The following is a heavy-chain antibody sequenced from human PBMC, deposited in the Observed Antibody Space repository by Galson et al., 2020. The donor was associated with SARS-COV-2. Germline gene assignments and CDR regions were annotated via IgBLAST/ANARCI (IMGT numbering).Heavy chain of an antibody. D-gene: IGHD4-4*01. Sequence: GGSLRLSCAASGFTFSSYAMHWVRQAPGKGLEWVAVISYDGSNKYYADSVKGRFTISRDNSKNTLYLQMNSLRAEDTAVYYCARDCKDPRLQPQEYYYYYYGMDVWGQGTTVTVSS. V-gene: IGHV3-30-3*01. J-gene: IGHJ6*02. CDR2: ISYDGSNK. CDR1: GFTFSSYA. CDR3: ARDCKDPRLQPQEYYYYYYGMDV.